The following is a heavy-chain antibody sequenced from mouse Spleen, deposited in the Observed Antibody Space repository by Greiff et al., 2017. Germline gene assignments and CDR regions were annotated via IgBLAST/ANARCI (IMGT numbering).Heavy chain of an antibody. Sequence: EVQRVESGGGLVKPGGSLKLSCAASGFTFSSYAMSWVRQTPEKRLEWVATISDGGSYTYYPDNVKGRFTISRDNAKNNLYLQMSHLKSEDTAMYYCARDSPYYYGSSSWFAYWGQGTLVTVSA. D-gene: IGHD1-1*01. CDR2: ISDGGSYT. V-gene: IGHV5-4*01. CDR1: GFTFSSYA. J-gene: IGHJ3*01. CDR3: ARDSPYYYGSSSWFAY.